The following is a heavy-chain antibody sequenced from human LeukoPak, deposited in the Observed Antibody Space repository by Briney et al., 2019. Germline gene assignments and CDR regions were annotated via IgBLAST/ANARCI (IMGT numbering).Heavy chain of an antibody. D-gene: IGHD2-2*01. CDR2: ISGSGGST. V-gene: IGHV3-23*01. J-gene: IGHJ1*01. CDR1: GFTFSSYA. CDR3: ARSRVGYCSSTTCLGFFQH. Sequence: GGSLRLSCAASGFTFSSYAMSWVRQAPGKGLEWVSAISGSGGSTYYADSVKGRFTISRDNSKNTLYLQMNSLRAEDTAVYYCARSRVGYCSSTTCLGFFQHWGQGTLVTVSS.